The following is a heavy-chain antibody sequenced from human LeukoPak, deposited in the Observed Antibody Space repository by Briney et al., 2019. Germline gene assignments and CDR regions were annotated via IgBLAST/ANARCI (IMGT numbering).Heavy chain of an antibody. CDR3: ARHYNYDSGGDPFDF. D-gene: IGHD3-22*01. CDR2: IYYSGDT. J-gene: IGHJ4*02. Sequence: SETLSLTCTVSGGSISSSYWSWIRQPPGKGLECIGYIYYSGDTNYNPSLKSRVSMSLDRSKNQLSLKLSSVTAADTAVYYCARHYNYDSGGDPFDFWGQGTLVTVSS. CDR1: GGSISSSY. V-gene: IGHV4-59*08.